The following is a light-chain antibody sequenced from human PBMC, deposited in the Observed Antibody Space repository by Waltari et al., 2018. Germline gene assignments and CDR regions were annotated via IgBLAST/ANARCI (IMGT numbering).Light chain of an antibody. CDR3: QHYVRLPVT. CDR1: QSVSRA. Sequence: EIVLTQSPGTLSLSPGERATLSRSASQSVSRALAWYKQKPGQAPRLLIYGASTRATGIPERFSGGGSGTDFSLTISRLEPEDFAVYYCQHYVRLPVTFGQGTKVEIK. J-gene: IGKJ1*01. CDR2: GAS. V-gene: IGKV3-20*01.